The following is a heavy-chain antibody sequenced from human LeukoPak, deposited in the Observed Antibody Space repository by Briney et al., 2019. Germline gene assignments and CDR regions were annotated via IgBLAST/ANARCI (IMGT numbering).Heavy chain of an antibody. CDR3: AREAPKEDYPIRYFDL. CDR2: IYYSGST. J-gene: IGHJ2*01. CDR1: GGSISSYY. D-gene: IGHD4-17*01. Sequence: SETLSLTCTVSGGSISSYYWSWIRQPPGKGLEWIGYIYYSGSTNYNPSLKSRVTISVDTSKNQFSLKLSSVTAADTAVYYCAREAPKEDYPIRYFDLCGRATLVTVS. V-gene: IGHV4-59*01.